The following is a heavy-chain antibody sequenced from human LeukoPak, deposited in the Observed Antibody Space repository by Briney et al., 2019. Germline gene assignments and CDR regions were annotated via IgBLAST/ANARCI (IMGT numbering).Heavy chain of an antibody. D-gene: IGHD1-26*01. V-gene: IGHV3-23*01. CDR1: GFTFSTYG. Sequence: PGGSLRLSCAASGFTFSTYGMSWVRQAPGKGLEWVSSISGSGGSTNYADSVKGRFTISRDNSKNTLYLQMNSLRAEDTAVYYCAKDRRGSYYFDYWGQGTLVTVSS. CDR3: AKDRRGSYYFDY. J-gene: IGHJ4*02. CDR2: ISGSGGST.